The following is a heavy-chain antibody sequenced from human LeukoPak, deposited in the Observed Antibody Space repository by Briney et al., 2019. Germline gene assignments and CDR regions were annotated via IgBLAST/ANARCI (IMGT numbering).Heavy chain of an antibody. CDR3: ARRWFTMVRGVPTYYFDY. V-gene: IGHV1-2*02. CDR1: GYTFTGYY. D-gene: IGHD3-10*01. CDR2: INPNSGGT. Sequence: GASVKVSCKASGYTFTGYYMHWVRQAPGQGLEWMGWINPNSGGTNYAQKFQGRVTMTRDTSISTAYMELSRLRSDDTAVYYCARRWFTMVRGVPTYYFDYWGQGTLVTVSS. J-gene: IGHJ4*02.